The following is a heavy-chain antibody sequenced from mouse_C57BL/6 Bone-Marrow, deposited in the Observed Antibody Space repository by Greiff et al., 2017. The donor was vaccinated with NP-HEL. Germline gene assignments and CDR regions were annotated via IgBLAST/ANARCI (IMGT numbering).Heavy chain of an antibody. D-gene: IGHD1-1*01. CDR3: ARRLITTVVDAMDY. Sequence: VQLQQSGPELVKPGASVKLSCKASGYTFTSYDINWVKQRPGQGLEWIGWIYPRDGSTKYNEKFKGKATLTVDTSSSTAYMELHSLTSEDSAVYFCARRLITTVVDAMDYWGQGTSVTVSS. CDR2: IYPRDGST. V-gene: IGHV1-85*01. CDR1: GYTFTSYD. J-gene: IGHJ4*01.